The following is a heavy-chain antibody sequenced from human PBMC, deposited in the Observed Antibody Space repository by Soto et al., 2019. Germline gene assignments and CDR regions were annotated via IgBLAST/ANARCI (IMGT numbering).Heavy chain of an antibody. CDR2: IYYSGST. CDR3: ARVLLWFGESNWFDP. J-gene: IGHJ5*02. V-gene: IGHV4-59*08. CDR1: GGCISSYY. Sequence: SETRSLTCPVSGGCISSYYWSWIRQPPGKGLEWIGYIYYSGSTNYNPSLKSRVTISVDTSKNQFSLKLSSVTAADTAVYYCARVLLWFGESNWFDPWGQGTLVTVSS. D-gene: IGHD3-10*01.